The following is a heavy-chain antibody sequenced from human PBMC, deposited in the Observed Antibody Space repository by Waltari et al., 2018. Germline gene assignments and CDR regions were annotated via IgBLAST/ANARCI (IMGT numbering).Heavy chain of an antibody. CDR3: ARLGDDYGDCYFDY. Sequence: QVQLQESGPGLVKPSQTLSLTCAVSGYSISSGYYWGWIRPPPGKGLEWIGSIYHSGSTYYNPSLKSRVTISVDTSKNQFSLKLSSVTAADTAVYYCARLGDDYGDCYFDYWGQGTLVTVSS. CDR1: GYSISSGYY. J-gene: IGHJ4*02. CDR2: IYHSGST. V-gene: IGHV4-38-2*01. D-gene: IGHD4-17*01.